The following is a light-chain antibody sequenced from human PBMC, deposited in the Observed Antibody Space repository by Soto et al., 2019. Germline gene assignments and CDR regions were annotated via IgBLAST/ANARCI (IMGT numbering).Light chain of an antibody. V-gene: IGLV2-8*01. CDR3: SSYAGSKNPYV. J-gene: IGLJ1*01. Sequence: QSGLTQPPSASGSPGQSVTISCTGTSSDVGGYNYVSWYQQHPGKAPKLMIYEVSKRPSGVPDRFSGSKSGNTASLTVSGLQAEDEADYYCSSYAGSKNPYVFGTGTKVTV. CDR1: SSDVGGYNY. CDR2: EVS.